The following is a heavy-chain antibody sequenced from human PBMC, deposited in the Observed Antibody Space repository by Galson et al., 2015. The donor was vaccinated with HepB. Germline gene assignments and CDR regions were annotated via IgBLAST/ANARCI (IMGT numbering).Heavy chain of an antibody. J-gene: IGHJ4*02. V-gene: IGHV3-30*04. Sequence: SLRLSCAASGFTYSSYAMHWVRQAPGKGLEWVAVISYDGRNQYYADSVKGRFTISRDNAKNSVYLQMNSLRAEDTAVYYCARPRIAAKYYFDYWGQGTLVAVSS. CDR2: ISYDGRNQ. CDR1: GFTYSSYA. D-gene: IGHD6-6*01. CDR3: ARPRIAAKYYFDY.